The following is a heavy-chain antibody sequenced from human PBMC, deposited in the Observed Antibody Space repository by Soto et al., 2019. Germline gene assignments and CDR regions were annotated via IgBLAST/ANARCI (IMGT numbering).Heavy chain of an antibody. D-gene: IGHD3-10*01. CDR3: ARVRGITMVRGRDAFDI. CDR1: GGTFSSYT. V-gene: IGHV1-69*02. J-gene: IGHJ3*02. Sequence: QVQLVQSGAEVKKPGSSVKVSCKASGGTFSSYTISWVRQAPGQGLEWMGRIIPILGIAHYAQKFQGIVTITADKSTSTAYMELISLRSEDTAVYYCARVRGITMVRGRDAFDIWGQGTMVTVSS. CDR2: IIPILGIA.